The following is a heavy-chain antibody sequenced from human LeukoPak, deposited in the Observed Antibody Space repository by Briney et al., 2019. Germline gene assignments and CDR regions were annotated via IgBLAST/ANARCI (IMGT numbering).Heavy chain of an antibody. V-gene: IGHV4-59*12. CDR3: ARARDRAAAAHFRH. CDR2: IYYTGST. D-gene: IGHD6-13*01. Sequence: SETLSLTCTVSGDSISTYYWSWIRQPPGKGLEWIGYIYYTGSTNYNPSLKSRVTISVDRSKNQFSLKLSSVTAADTAVYYCARARDRAAAAHFRHWGQGTLVTVSS. CDR1: GDSISTYY. J-gene: IGHJ1*01.